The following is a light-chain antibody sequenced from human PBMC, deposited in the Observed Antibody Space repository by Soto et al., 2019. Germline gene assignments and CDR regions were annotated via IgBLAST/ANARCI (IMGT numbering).Light chain of an antibody. CDR2: KVS. CDR3: MQRTYAPKT. V-gene: IGKV2-30*02. Sequence: EVVMTQSPLSLPVTLGQPASISCRSSQSLVHSNGNTFLTWFQQRPGQSPRRLIYKVSIRDSGVSDIFSGSGPGTDFTLNISRVEAEDVAVYYCMQRTYAPKTFGQGTMVEI. J-gene: IGKJ1*01. CDR1: QSLVHSNGNTF.